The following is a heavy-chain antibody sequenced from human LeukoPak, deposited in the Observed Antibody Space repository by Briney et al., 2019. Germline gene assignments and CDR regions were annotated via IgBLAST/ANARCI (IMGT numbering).Heavy chain of an antibody. D-gene: IGHD3-22*01. J-gene: IGHJ4*02. Sequence: PGGSLRLSCAASGFTFSSYWMHWVRQAPGKGLVWVSRINSDGSSTTYADSVKCRFTISRDNAKNTLYLQMNSLRAEDTAMYYCARQYSYDSSGYYPWDYWGQGTLVTVSS. V-gene: IGHV3-74*03. CDR2: INSDGSST. CDR1: GFTFSSYW. CDR3: ARQYSYDSSGYYPWDY.